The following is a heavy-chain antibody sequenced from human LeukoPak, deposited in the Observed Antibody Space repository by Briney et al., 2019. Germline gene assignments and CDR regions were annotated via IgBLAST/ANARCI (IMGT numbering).Heavy chain of an antibody. Sequence: SVKVSCEASGGTFSSYAISWVRQAPGQGLEWMGRIIPILGIANYAQKFQGRVTITADKSTSTAYMELSSLRSEDTAVYYCATAYSGSYYSSDYWGQGTLVTVSS. V-gene: IGHV1-69*04. D-gene: IGHD1-26*01. CDR1: GGTFSSYA. CDR2: IIPILGIA. CDR3: ATAYSGSYYSSDY. J-gene: IGHJ4*02.